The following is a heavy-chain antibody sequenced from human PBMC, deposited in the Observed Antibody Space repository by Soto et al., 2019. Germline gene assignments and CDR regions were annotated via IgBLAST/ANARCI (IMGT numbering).Heavy chain of an antibody. CDR1: GFTFDDYA. Sequence: EVQLVESGGALVQPGRSLRLSCAASGFTFDDYAMHWVRQAPGKGLEWVSGISWNSGSIGYADSVKGRFTISRDNAKNSLYLQMNSLRAEDTALYYCAKDMATVTSLGGVSGYYYGMDVWGQGTTVTVSS. D-gene: IGHD4-17*01. CDR3: AKDMATVTSLGGVSGYYYGMDV. J-gene: IGHJ6*02. V-gene: IGHV3-9*01. CDR2: ISWNSGSI.